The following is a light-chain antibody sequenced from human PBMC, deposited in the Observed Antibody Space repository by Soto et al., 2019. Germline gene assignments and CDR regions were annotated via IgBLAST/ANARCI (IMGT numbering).Light chain of an antibody. V-gene: IGKV3-11*01. Sequence: EIVLTQSPATLSLSPGERATPSCRASQSVSSYLAWYQQKPGQAPRLLIYDASNRATGIPARFSGSGSGTDFPLTISSLEPEDFAVYYCQQRSNWPTFGQGTKVEIK. J-gene: IGKJ1*01. CDR1: QSVSSY. CDR3: QQRSNWPT. CDR2: DAS.